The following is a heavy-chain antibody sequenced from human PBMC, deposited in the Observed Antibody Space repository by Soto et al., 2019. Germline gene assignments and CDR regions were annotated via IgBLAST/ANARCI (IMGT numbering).Heavy chain of an antibody. CDR3: AHRKCSGSSCNSGLDY. J-gene: IGHJ4*02. V-gene: IGHV2-5*02. CDR1: GFSLSTSGVG. D-gene: IGHD2-15*01. Sequence: SGPTLVNPTQTLTLTCTFSGFSLSTSGVGVGWVRQPPGKALEWLALIYWDDDKRYSPSLKSRLTITKDTSKNQVVLTMTNMDPVDTATYYCAHRKCSGSSCNSGLDYWGQGTLVTVSS. CDR2: IYWDDDK.